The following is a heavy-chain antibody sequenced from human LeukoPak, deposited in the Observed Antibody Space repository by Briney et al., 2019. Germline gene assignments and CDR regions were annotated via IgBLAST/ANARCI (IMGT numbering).Heavy chain of an antibody. CDR2: ISYDGSNK. CDR1: GFTFSNYA. J-gene: IGHJ3*02. V-gene: IGHV3-30-3*01. CDR3: AREWDAFDI. Sequence: GGSLRLSCAASGFTFSNYAMHWVRQAPGKGLEWVALISYDGSNKYYADSVNGRFTISRDNAKNSLYLQMNSLRAEDTAVYYCAREWDAFDIWGQGTMVTVSS.